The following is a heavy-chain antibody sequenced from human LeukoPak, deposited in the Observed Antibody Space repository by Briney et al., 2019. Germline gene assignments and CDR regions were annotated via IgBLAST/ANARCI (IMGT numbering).Heavy chain of an antibody. V-gene: IGHV3-30*02. D-gene: IGHD5-24*01. J-gene: IGHJ4*02. CDR1: GFTFSSYE. CDR2: IRYDGSNK. CDR3: AKDSSTFVEMATLLDY. Sequence: GGSLRLSCAASGFTFSSYEMNWVRQAPGKGLEWVAFIRYDGSNKYYADSVKGRFTISRDNSKNTLYLQMNSLRAEDTAVYYCAKDSSTFVEMATLLDYWGQGTLVTVSS.